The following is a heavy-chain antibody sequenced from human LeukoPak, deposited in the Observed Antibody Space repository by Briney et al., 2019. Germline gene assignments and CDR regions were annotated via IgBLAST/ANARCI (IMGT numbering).Heavy chain of an antibody. J-gene: IGHJ3*02. Sequence: GESLQTSSKCSGSSFTSYWIGWVRQMPGKGMEWMGIIYPGDSDTRYTLTFQVQVTISADKSICTAYLQWGSLKASDTAMYYCGRITSRKPPHAFDIWGQGTMVTVSS. D-gene: IGHD1-14*01. CDR1: GSSFTSYW. CDR3: GRITSRKPPHAFDI. V-gene: IGHV5-51*01. CDR2: IYPGDSDT.